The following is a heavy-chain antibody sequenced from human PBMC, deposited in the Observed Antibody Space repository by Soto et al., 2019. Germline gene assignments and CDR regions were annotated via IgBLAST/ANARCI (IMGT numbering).Heavy chain of an antibody. J-gene: IGHJ4*02. D-gene: IGHD2-8*01. V-gene: IGHV4-61*01. CDR2: IYYSGST. CDR3: ARDGGYCTNGVCSNDY. CDR1: GGSVSSGSYY. Sequence: QVQLQESGPGLVKPSETLSLTCTVSGGSVSSGSYYWSWIRQPPGKGLEWMGYIYYSGSTNYNPSLKSRVTISVDTSKNQFSLKLSSVTAADTAVYYCARDGGYCTNGVCSNDYWGQGTLVTVSS.